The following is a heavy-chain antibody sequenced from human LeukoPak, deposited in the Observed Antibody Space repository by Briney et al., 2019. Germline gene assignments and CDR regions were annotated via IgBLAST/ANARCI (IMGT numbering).Heavy chain of an antibody. CDR3: ARRSMVRTVGYYYSMDV. V-gene: IGHV4-59*08. J-gene: IGHJ6*02. CDR2: IYYSGST. D-gene: IGHD4/OR15-4a*01. CDR1: GGSISSYY. Sequence: SETLSLTCTVSGGSISSYYWSWIRQPPGKGLEWIGYIYYSGSTNYNPSLKSRATISVDTSKRQFSLTLSSVTAADTAVYYCARRSMVRTVGYYYSMDVWGQGTTVTVSS.